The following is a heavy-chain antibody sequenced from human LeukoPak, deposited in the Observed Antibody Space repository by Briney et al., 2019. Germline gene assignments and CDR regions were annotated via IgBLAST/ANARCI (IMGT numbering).Heavy chain of an antibody. CDR2: ILPGDSDI. D-gene: IGHD6-19*01. Sequence: GESLKISCKGSGYNFNTYWIGWVRQLPGKGLEWMGIILPGDSDIRYYASFEGRVTISVDKSTNTAYLQWDSLVTSDSAMYYCVKQSSGWFWFDTWGQGTLATVSS. CDR1: GYNFNTYW. J-gene: IGHJ5*02. V-gene: IGHV5-51*01. CDR3: VKQSSGWFWFDT.